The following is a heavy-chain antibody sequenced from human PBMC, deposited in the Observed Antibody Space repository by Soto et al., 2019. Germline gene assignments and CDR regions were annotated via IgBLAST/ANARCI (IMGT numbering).Heavy chain of an antibody. CDR2: IEHDGSGT. J-gene: IGHJ4*02. CDR1: GFSFSNYW. CDR3: ARDLGYDSSSACDF. Sequence: GGSLRLSCAASGFSFSNYWMSWVRQAPGKGLEWVANIEHDGSGTYYLDSVKGRFTISRDNAKSSLFLQMNNLRVEDTAVYYCARDLGYDSSSACDFWGQGTPVTVSS. D-gene: IGHD6-6*01. V-gene: IGHV3-7*01.